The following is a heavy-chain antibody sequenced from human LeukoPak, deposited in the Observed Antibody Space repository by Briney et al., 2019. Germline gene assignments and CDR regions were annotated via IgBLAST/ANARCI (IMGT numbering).Heavy chain of an antibody. V-gene: IGHV3-23*01. J-gene: IGHJ4*02. Sequence: GGSLRLSCAASGFTFSIYDMSWVRQAPGKGLEWVSAIRVIGVSGVSTYYADSVKGRFTISRDNSKNTLYLQVKTLRAENTAVYYCAKVGYCSSTRCFWGQGTLVTVSS. CDR3: AKVGYCSSTRCF. D-gene: IGHD2-2*01. CDR2: IRVIGVSGVST. CDR1: GFTFSIYD.